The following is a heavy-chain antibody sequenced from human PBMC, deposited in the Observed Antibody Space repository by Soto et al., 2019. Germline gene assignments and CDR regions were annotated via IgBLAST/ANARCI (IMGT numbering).Heavy chain of an antibody. Sequence: QVQLVQSGAEVKKPGASVRVFCKSSGYTFNTYGINWLRQAPGQGLEWMGWSSTHTGDGNYAQRFQGRVPLTADTSTSTVYMDLRSLRSDDTAVYYCARGDAAWKIGDSDTFFDFWGQVTQVTVSS. CDR2: SSTHTGDG. V-gene: IGHV1-18*01. CDR1: GYTFNTYG. J-gene: IGHJ4*02. CDR3: ARGDAAWKIGDSDTFFDF. D-gene: IGHD3-10*01.